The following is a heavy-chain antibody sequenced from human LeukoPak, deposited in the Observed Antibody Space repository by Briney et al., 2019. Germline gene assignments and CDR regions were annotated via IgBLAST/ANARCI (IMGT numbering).Heavy chain of an antibody. CDR1: GFTFSSYS. J-gene: IGHJ4*02. Sequence: GGPLRLSCAASGFTFSSYSMNWVRQAPGKGLEWVSSISSSSSYIYYADSVKGRFTISRDNAKNSLYLQMNSLRAEDTAVYYCARDPHVVVVADGDYWGQGTLVTVSS. CDR2: ISSSSSYI. V-gene: IGHV3-21*01. D-gene: IGHD2-15*01. CDR3: ARDPHVVVVADGDY.